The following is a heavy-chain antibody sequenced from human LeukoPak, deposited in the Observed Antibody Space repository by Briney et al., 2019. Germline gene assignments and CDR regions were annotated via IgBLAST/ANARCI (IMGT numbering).Heavy chain of an antibody. CDR2: IIPIFGTA. D-gene: IGHD6-19*01. CDR3: ARPLAVAGFDY. Sequence: ASVKVSCKASGGTFSSYAISWVRQAPGQGLEWMGGIIPIFGTANYAQKFQGRVTITADESTSTAYMELSSLRSEDTAMYYCARPLAVAGFDYWGKGTLVTVSS. J-gene: IGHJ4*02. V-gene: IGHV1-69*13. CDR1: GGTFSSYA.